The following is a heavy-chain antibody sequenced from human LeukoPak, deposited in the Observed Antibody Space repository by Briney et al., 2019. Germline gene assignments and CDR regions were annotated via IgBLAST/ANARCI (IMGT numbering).Heavy chain of an antibody. CDR3: ARATMVRGVT. CDR1: GYTFTGYY. J-gene: IGHJ4*02. V-gene: IGHV1-2*02. CDR2: INPNSGGT. D-gene: IGHD3-10*01. Sequence: APVKVSCKASGYTFTGYYMHWVRQAPGQGLEWMGWINPNSGGTNYAQKFRGRVTMTRDTSISTAYMELSRLRSDDTAVYYCARATMVRGVTWGQGALVTVSS.